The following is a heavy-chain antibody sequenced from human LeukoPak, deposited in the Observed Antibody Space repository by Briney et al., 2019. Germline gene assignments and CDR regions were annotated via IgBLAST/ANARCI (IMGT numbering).Heavy chain of an antibody. D-gene: IGHD6-13*01. Sequence: GRSLRLSCAASGFTFSSYGMHWVRQAPGKGLEWVAVIWYDGSNKYYADSVKGRFTISRDNSKDTLYLQMNSLRAEDTAVYYCARRGVAAAVVNYWGQGTLVTVSS. CDR1: GFTFSSYG. V-gene: IGHV3-33*01. CDR2: IWYDGSNK. J-gene: IGHJ4*02. CDR3: ARRGVAAAVVNY.